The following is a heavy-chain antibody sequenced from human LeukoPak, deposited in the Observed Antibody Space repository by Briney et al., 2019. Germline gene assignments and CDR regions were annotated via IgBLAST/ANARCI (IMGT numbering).Heavy chain of an antibody. CDR3: ARVGGAAAGTFLLDY. CDR2: IYHSGST. J-gene: IGHJ4*02. CDR1: GGSISSYY. V-gene: IGHV4-38-2*02. Sequence: SETLSLTCTVSGGSISSYYWSWIRQPPGKGLEWIGSIYHSGSTYYNPSLKSRVTISVDTSKNQFSLKLSSVTAADTAVYYCARVGGAAAGTFLLDYWGQGTLVTVSP. D-gene: IGHD6-13*01.